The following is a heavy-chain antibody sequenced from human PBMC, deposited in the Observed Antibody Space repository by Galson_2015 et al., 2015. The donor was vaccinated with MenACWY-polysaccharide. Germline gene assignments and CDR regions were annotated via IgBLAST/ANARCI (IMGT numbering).Heavy chain of an antibody. CDR3: ARESGVTTIHYVLDV. J-gene: IGHJ6*02. Sequence: SLRLSCAASEFTFSRYGMHWVRQAPGKGLGWVGDIAKDGRNEVYPDSVRGRFTISRDNSRNTLYLQINSLRAEDTAVYYCARESGVTTIHYVLDVWGQGTTVTVSS. D-gene: IGHD4-17*01. CDR2: IAKDGRNE. CDR1: EFTFSRYG. V-gene: IGHV3-30*03.